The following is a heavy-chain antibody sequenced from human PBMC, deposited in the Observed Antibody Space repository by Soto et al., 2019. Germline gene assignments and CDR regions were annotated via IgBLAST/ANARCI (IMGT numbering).Heavy chain of an antibody. CDR2: ISYDGSDK. Sequence: QVQLVESGGGVVQPGRSLRLSCAASGFTFSNYGIHWVRQAPGKGLEWVAVISYDGSDKNYADSVKGRFTISRDNSKNTLYLQMNSLRAEDTAVYYCAKDQLDKATLTLGYWGQGTLVTVSS. D-gene: IGHD5-12*01. J-gene: IGHJ4*02. CDR3: AKDQLDKATLTLGY. V-gene: IGHV3-30*18. CDR1: GFTFSNYG.